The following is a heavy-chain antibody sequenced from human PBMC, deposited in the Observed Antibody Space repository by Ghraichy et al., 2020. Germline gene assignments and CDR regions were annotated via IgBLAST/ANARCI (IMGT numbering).Heavy chain of an antibody. CDR3: ARGRIAGRPPLGY. D-gene: IGHD6-6*01. Sequence: SETLSLTCAVYGGSFNGYYCTWVRQPPGKGQEWIGEINQSGVTNYNPSLASRITMSLDMSKNQFSLRLNSVTAADTAVYYCARGRIAGRPPLGYWGQGTLVTVSS. V-gene: IGHV4-34*01. CDR1: GGSFNGYY. CDR2: INQSGVT. J-gene: IGHJ4*02.